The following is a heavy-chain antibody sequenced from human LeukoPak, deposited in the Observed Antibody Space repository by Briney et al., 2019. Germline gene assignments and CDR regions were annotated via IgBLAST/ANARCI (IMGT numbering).Heavy chain of an antibody. J-gene: IGHJ6*03. D-gene: IGHD3-22*01. V-gene: IGHV4-34*01. Sequence: PSETLSLTCAVYGGSSSGYHWTWIRQSPRKGLEWIGDINPSGSTYYNPSLKSRLTISVDTSKNQFSLKLRSVTAADTAVYYCARGRHDITMIVVVMTSVSYYLDVWGKGTTVTVS. CDR3: ARGRHDITMIVVVMTSVSYYLDV. CDR1: GGSSSGYH. CDR2: INPSGST.